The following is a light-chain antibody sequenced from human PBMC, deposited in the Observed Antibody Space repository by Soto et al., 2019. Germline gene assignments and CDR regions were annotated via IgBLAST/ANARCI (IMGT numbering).Light chain of an antibody. CDR1: NTNIGNHF. CDR2: HVG. V-gene: IGLV1-51*01. CDR3: SSYTAGRTFV. J-gene: IGLJ2*01. Sequence: QSVLTQPPSLFAAPGQNVTISCSGSNTNIGNHFVSWYQQLPGTAPRLLIYHVGQRPSGVPDRFSGSKSGTTASLTISGLQADDEAEYFCSSYTAGRTFVFGGGTKVTVL.